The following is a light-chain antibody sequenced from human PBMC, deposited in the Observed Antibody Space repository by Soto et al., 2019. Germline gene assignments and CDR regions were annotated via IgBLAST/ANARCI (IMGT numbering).Light chain of an antibody. CDR1: SSYVGGYNY. CDR3: SSYAASNNFYFV. V-gene: IGLV2-8*01. CDR2: EVT. Sequence: QSVLTQPPSASGSPGQSVTISCTGTSSYVGGYNYVSWYQQYPCRAPKLMIYEVTKRPSGVPDRFSGSKSGNTASLTVSGLQAEDEADYFCSSYAASNNFYFVFGGGTKLTVL. J-gene: IGLJ3*02.